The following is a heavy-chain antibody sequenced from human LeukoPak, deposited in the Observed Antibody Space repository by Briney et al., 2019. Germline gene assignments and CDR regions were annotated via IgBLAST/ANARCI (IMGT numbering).Heavy chain of an antibody. CDR1: GGSISGSSYY. J-gene: IGHJ6*02. CDR3: ARVLPGYYYYYYGMDV. V-gene: IGHV4-39*07. Sequence: SETLSLTCTVSGGSISGSSYYWGWIRQPPGKGLGWIGSIYYSGSTYYNPSLKSRVTISVDTSKNQFSLKLSSVTAADTAVYYCARVLPGYYYYYYGMDVWGQGTTVTVSS. CDR2: IYYSGST.